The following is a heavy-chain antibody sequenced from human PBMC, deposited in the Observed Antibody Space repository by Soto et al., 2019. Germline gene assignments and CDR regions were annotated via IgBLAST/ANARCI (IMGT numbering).Heavy chain of an antibody. J-gene: IGHJ3*02. V-gene: IGHV1-69*02. D-gene: IGHD2-15*01. Sequence: SVKVSCKASGYTFTGYYMHWVRQAPGQGLEWMGRIIPIIGIANYAQKFQGRVTITADKSTSTAYMELSSLRSEDTAVYYCARYCSGGSCHDAFDIWGQGTMVTVSS. CDR1: GYTFTGYY. CDR3: ARYCSGGSCHDAFDI. CDR2: IIPIIGIA.